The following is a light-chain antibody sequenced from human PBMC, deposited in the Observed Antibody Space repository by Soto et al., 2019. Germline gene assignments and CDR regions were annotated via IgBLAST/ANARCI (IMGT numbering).Light chain of an antibody. V-gene: IGKV1-33*01. Sequence: MPMTQSPSSLSASLRDGFTIISGSSQSISSWLAWYQQKPGKAPKLLIYDASNLETGVPSRFSGSGSGTDFTFTISSLQPEDIATYYCQQYDNLSITFGQGTRLEI. CDR2: DAS. CDR3: QQYDNLSIT. CDR1: QSISSW. J-gene: IGKJ5*01.